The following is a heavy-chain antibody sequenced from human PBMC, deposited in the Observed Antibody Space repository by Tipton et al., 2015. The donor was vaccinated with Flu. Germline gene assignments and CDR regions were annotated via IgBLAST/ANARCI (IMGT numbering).Heavy chain of an antibody. V-gene: IGHV4-4*07. CDR1: GDSMSSYY. Sequence: TLSLTCSVSGDSMSSYYWSWIRRPAGKGLECIGRIYSSGTTYYTPSLKSRVTMSIDTSKNQFSLKMTSVTAADTAVYYCARGSGSGPYVSFDSWGQGTLVTVSS. CDR2: IYSSGTT. J-gene: IGHJ4*02. D-gene: IGHD3-10*01. CDR3: ARGSGSGPYVSFDS.